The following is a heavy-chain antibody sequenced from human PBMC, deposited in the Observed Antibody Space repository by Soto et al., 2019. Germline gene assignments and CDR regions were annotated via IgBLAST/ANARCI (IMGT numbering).Heavy chain of an antibody. Sequence: GGSLRLSCAASGFTFSSYAMSWVRQAPGKGLEWVSAISGSGGSTYYADSVKGRFTISRDNSKNTLYLQMNSLRAEDTAVYYCAKDQGGVLNGPCWFDPWGQGTLVTVSS. CDR1: GFTFSSYA. J-gene: IGHJ5*02. D-gene: IGHD3-16*01. CDR2: ISGSGGST. CDR3: AKDQGGVLNGPCWFDP. V-gene: IGHV3-23*01.